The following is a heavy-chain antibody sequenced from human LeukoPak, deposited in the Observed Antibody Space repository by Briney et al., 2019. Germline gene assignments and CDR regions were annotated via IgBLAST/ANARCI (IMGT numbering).Heavy chain of an antibody. D-gene: IGHD6-6*01. V-gene: IGHV3-30*02. J-gene: IGHJ4*02. CDR2: IRYDGSNK. CDR1: GFTFSSYG. Sequence: GGSLRLSCAASGFTFSSYGMHWVRQAPGKGLEWVAFIRYDGSNKYYADSVKGRFTISRDNSKNTLYLQMNSLRAEDTAVYYCAKVRRTEGPLTARAGNYWGQGTLVTVSS. CDR3: AKVRRTEGPLTARAGNY.